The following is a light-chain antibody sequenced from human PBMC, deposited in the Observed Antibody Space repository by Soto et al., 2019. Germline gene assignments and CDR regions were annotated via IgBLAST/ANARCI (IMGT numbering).Light chain of an antibody. CDR3: CSYAGSSKGVV. CDR2: EGS. CDR1: SSDVGSYNL. V-gene: IGLV2-23*01. J-gene: IGLJ2*01. Sequence: QSVLTQPASVSGSPGQSITISCTGTSSDVGSYNLVSWYQQHPGKAPKLMIYEGSKRPSGVSNRFSGSKSGNTASLTISGLQAEYEADYYCCSYAGSSKGVVFGGGTKLTVL.